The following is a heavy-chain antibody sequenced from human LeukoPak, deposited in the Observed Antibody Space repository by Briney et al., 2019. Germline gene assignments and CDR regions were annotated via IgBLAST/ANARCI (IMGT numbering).Heavy chain of an antibody. CDR1: VYTFTGYY. CDR2: INPNSGGT. Sequence: ASVKVSCKASVYTFTGYYMHWVRQAPGQGLEWMGWINPNSGGTNYAQKFQGRVTMTRDTSISTAYMELSRLRSDDTAVYYCARSLIAAAGTFDYWGQGTLVTVSS. V-gene: IGHV1-2*02. D-gene: IGHD6-13*01. J-gene: IGHJ4*02. CDR3: ARSLIAAAGTFDY.